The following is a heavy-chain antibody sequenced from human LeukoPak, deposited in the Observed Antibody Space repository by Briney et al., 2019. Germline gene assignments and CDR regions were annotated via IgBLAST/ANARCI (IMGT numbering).Heavy chain of an antibody. CDR1: GYTFTGYY. Sequence: ASVKVSCKASGYTFTGYYMHWVRQAPGQGLEWMGWINPNSGGTNYAQKFQGRVTMTRDTFISTAYMELSRLRSDDTAVYYCARDRGPYCSSTSCYRGPSNWFDPWGQGTLVTVSS. D-gene: IGHD2-2*02. J-gene: IGHJ5*02. V-gene: IGHV1-2*02. CDR3: ARDRGPYCSSTSCYRGPSNWFDP. CDR2: INPNSGGT.